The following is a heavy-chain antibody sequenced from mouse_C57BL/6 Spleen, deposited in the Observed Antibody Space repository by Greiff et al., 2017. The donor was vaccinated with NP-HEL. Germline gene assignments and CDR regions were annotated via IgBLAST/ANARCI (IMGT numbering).Heavy chain of an antibody. V-gene: IGHV1-52*01. CDR2: IDPSDSET. D-gene: IGHD2-4*01. Sequence: VQLQQPGAELVRPGSSVKLSCKASGYTFTSYWMHWVKQRPIQGLEWIGNIDPSDSETHYNQKFKDKATLTVDKSSSTAYMQLSSLTSEDSAVYYCARGRIYYDYDEGYAMDYWGQGTSVTVSS. J-gene: IGHJ4*01. CDR3: ARGRIYYDYDEGYAMDY. CDR1: GYTFTSYW.